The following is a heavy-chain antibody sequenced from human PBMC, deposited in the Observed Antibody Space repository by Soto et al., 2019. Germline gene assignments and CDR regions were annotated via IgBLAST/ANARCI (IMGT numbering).Heavy chain of an antibody. CDR3: AREISPY. V-gene: IGHV3-7*03. Sequence: GPLRLSCAASGLTFSRYWMSWVRQAPGKGLEWVANIKQDGSEKYYVDSVKGRFTISRDNAKNSLYLQMNSLRAEDTAVYYCAREISPYWGQGTLVTVSS. CDR1: GLTFSRYW. J-gene: IGHJ4*02. CDR2: IKQDGSEK.